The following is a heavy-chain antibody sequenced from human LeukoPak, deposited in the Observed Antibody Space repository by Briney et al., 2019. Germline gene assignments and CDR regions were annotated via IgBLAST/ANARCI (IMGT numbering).Heavy chain of an antibody. V-gene: IGHV3-43*02. Sequence: QPGGSLRLSCAASGFTFDDYAMHWVRQAPGKGLEWVSLISGDGGSTYYADSVKGRFTISRDNSKNSLYLQMNSLRAEDTAVYYCAREPGYYDRAPGAFDIWGQGTMVTVSS. CDR2: ISGDGGST. CDR1: GFTFDDYA. J-gene: IGHJ3*02. CDR3: AREPGYYDRAPGAFDI. D-gene: IGHD3-22*01.